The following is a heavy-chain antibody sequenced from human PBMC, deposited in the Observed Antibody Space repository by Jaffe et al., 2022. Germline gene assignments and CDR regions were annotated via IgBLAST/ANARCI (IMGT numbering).Heavy chain of an antibody. CDR3: AHSPCGGDCDGLVWYFDL. CDR1: GFSLSTSGVG. V-gene: IGHV2-5*01. Sequence: QITLKESGPTLVKPTQTLTLTCTFSGFSLSTSGVGVGWIRQPPGKALEWLALIYWNDDKRYSPSLKSRLTITKDTSKNQVVLTMTNMDPVDTATYYCAHSPCGGDCDGLVWYFDLWGRGTLVTVSS. J-gene: IGHJ2*01. CDR2: IYWNDDK. D-gene: IGHD2-21*01.